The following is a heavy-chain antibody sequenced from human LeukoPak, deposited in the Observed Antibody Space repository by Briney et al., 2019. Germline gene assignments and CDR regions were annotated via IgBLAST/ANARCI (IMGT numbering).Heavy chain of an antibody. D-gene: IGHD1-7*01. CDR1: GYTFTSYD. CDR3: ATELGNYGELGFDP. Sequence: ASVKVSCKASGYTFTSYDINWVRQATGQGLEWMGWMNPNGGNTGYAQKFQGRVTMARNTSISTAYMELSSLRSEDTAVYYCATELGNYGELGFDPWGQGTLVTVSS. V-gene: IGHV1-8*01. J-gene: IGHJ5*02. CDR2: MNPNGGNT.